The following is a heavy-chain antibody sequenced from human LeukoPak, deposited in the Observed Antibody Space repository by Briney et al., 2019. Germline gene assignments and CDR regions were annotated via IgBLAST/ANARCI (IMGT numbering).Heavy chain of an antibody. J-gene: IGHJ3*02. V-gene: IGHV4-59*08. Sequence: GSLRLSCTASGFTFSDSFMSWIRQAPGKGLEWIGSVYYSGSTNYNPSLKSRVSISVDTSKNQFSLELSSVSAADTAAYYCAVNSTKHTFDIWGQGTMVTVSS. CDR2: VYYSGST. D-gene: IGHD5/OR15-5a*01. CDR3: AVNSTKHTFDI. CDR1: GFTFSDSF.